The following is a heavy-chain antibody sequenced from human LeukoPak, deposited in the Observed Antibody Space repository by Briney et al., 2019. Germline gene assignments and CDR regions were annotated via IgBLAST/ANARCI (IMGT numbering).Heavy chain of an antibody. D-gene: IGHD2-21*02. V-gene: IGHV3-23*01. CDR1: GFTFSSYA. CDR2: ISGSGGST. J-gene: IGHJ4*02. CDR3: VRGDNIVVATDH. Sequence: GGSLRLSCAASGFTFSSYAMSWVRQAPGKGLEWVSAISGSGGSTYYADSVKGRFTISRDNSKNTLYLQMNSLRAEDTAVYYCVRGDNIVVATDHWGQGTLVTVSS.